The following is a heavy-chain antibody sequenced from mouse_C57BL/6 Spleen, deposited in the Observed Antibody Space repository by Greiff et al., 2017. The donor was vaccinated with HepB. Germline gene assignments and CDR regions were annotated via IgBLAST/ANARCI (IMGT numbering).Heavy chain of an antibody. V-gene: IGHV5-4*01. CDR1: GFTFSSYA. CDR2: ISDGGSYT. D-gene: IGHD1-1*01. CDR3: ARDRTVVANWYFDV. Sequence: EVKLVESGGGLVKPGGSLKLSCAASGFTFSSYAMSWVRQTPEKRLEWVATISDGGSYTYYPDNAKNNLYLQMSHLKSEDTAMYYCARDRTVVANWYFDVWGTGTTVTVSS. J-gene: IGHJ1*03.